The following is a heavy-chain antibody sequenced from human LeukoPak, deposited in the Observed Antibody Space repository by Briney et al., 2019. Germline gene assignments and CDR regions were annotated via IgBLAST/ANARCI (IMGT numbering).Heavy chain of an antibody. D-gene: IGHD6-13*01. V-gene: IGHV1-18*04. J-gene: IGHJ4*02. CDR3: ARDAGQQLNYFDY. Sequence: ASVKVSCKASGYTFTGYYMHWVRQAPGQGLEWMGWISAYNSNTNYAQKLQGRVTMTTDTSTSTAYMELESLRSDDTAVYYCARDAGQQLNYFDYWGQGTLVTVSS. CDR2: ISAYNSNT. CDR1: GYTFTGYY.